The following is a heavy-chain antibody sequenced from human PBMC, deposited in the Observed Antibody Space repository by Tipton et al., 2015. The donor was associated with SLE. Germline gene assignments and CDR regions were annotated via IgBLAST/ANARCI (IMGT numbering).Heavy chain of an antibody. CDR2: IHHSGST. J-gene: IGHJ4*02. CDR3: ARERLYSSSWFSD. CDR1: GGSISSYY. D-gene: IGHD6-13*01. V-gene: IGHV4-59*12. Sequence: LRLSCTVSGGSISSYYWNWIRQPPGKGLEWIGHIHHSGSTTYNPSLQSRVTISVDTSKNQFSLKLSSVTAADTAVYYCARERLYSSSWFSDWGQGTLVTVSS.